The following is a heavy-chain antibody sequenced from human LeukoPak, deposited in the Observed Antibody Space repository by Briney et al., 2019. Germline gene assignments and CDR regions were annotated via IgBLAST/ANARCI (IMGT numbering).Heavy chain of an antibody. J-gene: IGHJ4*02. Sequence: GGSLRLACAASGFTFSSYSMNWVRQAPGKGLEWVAVISFDGSNKYYADSVKGRFTISRDNSKNTLYLQMNSLRAEDTAVYYCAKSRYSSSWYIDYWGQGTLVTVSS. CDR3: AKSRYSSSWYIDY. CDR2: ISFDGSNK. D-gene: IGHD6-13*01. CDR1: GFTFSSYS. V-gene: IGHV3-30*18.